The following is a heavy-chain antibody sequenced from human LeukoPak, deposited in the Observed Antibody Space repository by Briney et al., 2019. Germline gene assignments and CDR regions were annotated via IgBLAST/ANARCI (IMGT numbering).Heavy chain of an antibody. Sequence: GGSLRLSCAASGFTVSSNYMSWVRRAPGKGLEWVSVIYSGGSTYYADSVKGRFTISRDSSKNTLYLHMHSLRAEDTAVYYCARSSDSYDSSGYYGYWGQGTLVTVSS. CDR1: GFTVSSNY. J-gene: IGHJ4*02. D-gene: IGHD3-22*01. V-gene: IGHV3-53*01. CDR2: IYSGGST. CDR3: ARSSDSYDSSGYYGY.